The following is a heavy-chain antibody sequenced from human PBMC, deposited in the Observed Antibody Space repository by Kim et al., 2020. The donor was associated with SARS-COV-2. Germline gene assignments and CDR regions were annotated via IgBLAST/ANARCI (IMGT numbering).Heavy chain of an antibody. J-gene: IGHJ4*02. CDR3: AKDRVGAQPDLADY. Sequence: GGSLRLSCAASGFTFSDHAFNWVRQAPGKGLEWVSGISTSGANTYYAESVKDQFTISRDNSRSTLYLQMNNLRAEDTAIYYCAKDRVGAQPDLADYWGQGTLVIVSS. CDR2: ISTSGANT. D-gene: IGHD3-16*01. V-gene: IGHV3-23*01. CDR1: GFTFSDHA.